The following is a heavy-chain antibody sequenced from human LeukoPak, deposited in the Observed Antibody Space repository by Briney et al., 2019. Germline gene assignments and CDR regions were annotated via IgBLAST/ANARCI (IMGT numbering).Heavy chain of an antibody. CDR1: GGTFSSYA. CDR3: ASTKKEWELERYFDY. J-gene: IGHJ4*02. D-gene: IGHD1-26*01. Sequence: GASVKVSCKASGGTFSSYAISWVRQAPGQGLEWMGRIIPILGIANYAQKFQGRVTITADKSTSTAYMELSSLRSEDTAVYYCASTKKEWELERYFDYWGQGTLVTVSS. CDR2: IIPILGIA. V-gene: IGHV1-69*04.